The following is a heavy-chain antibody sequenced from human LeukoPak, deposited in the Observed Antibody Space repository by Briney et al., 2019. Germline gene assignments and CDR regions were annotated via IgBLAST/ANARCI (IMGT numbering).Heavy chain of an antibody. V-gene: IGHV4-61*01. J-gene: IGHJ5*02. CDR2: IHYSGTT. Sequence: SETLSLTCTVSGGSISSSSYYWSWIRQPPGKGLEWIGYIHYSGTTNYNPSLKSRVTISVDTSKNQFSLKLSSVTAADTAVYYCARDSMVVVAATANWFDPWGQGTLVTVSS. CDR3: ARDSMVVVAATANWFDP. CDR1: GGSISSSSYY. D-gene: IGHD2-15*01.